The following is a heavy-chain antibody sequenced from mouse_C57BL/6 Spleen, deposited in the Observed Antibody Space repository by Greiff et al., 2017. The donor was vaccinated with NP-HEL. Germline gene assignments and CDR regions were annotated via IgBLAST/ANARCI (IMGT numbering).Heavy chain of an antibody. Sequence: VKLMESGPGLVQPSQSLSITCTVSGFSLTSYGVHWVRQSPGKGLEWLGVIWSGGSTDYNAAFISRLSISKDNSKSQVFFKMNSLQADDTAIHYCARDGSSYHWYFDVWGTGTTVTVSS. CDR1: GFSLTSYG. D-gene: IGHD1-1*01. CDR2: IWSGGST. V-gene: IGHV2-2*01. J-gene: IGHJ1*03. CDR3: ARDGSSYHWYFDV.